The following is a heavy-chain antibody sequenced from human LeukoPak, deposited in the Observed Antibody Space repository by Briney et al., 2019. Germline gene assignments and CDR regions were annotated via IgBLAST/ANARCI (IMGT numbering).Heavy chain of an antibody. CDR3: AFRRLRGFGGVIAMGGAFDY. D-gene: IGHD3-16*02. Sequence: PGGSLRLSCAASGFTFSSHPMSWVRQAPGKGLDWVSAISEGGGNTYYADSVKGRFTISRDNSKNTLYLQMNSLRAEDTAVYYCAFRRLRGFGGVIAMGGAFDYWGQGTLVTVSS. CDR1: GFTFSSHP. J-gene: IGHJ4*02. V-gene: IGHV3-23*01. CDR2: ISEGGGNT.